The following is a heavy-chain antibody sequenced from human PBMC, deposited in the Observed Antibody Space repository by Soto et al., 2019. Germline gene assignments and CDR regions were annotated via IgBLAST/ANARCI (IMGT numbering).Heavy chain of an antibody. D-gene: IGHD6-19*01. CDR1: GGSISSGGYS. CDR2: IYHSGST. J-gene: IGHJ4*02. Sequence: QLQLQESGSGLVKPSQTLSLTCAVSGGSISSGGYSWSWIRQPPGKGLEWIGYIYHSGSTYYNPSLKRRVPISVDRSKNQFSLKLSSVTAADTAVYYCARAGGLGAVAVDCWGQGPLVTVSS. V-gene: IGHV4-30-2*01. CDR3: ARAGGLGAVAVDC.